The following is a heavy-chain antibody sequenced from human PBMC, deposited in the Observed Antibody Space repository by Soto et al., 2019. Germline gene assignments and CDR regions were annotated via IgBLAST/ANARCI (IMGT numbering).Heavy chain of an antibody. CDR3: ARHIYIGAAAGTDSLGSPNWFDP. D-gene: IGHD6-13*01. J-gene: IGHJ5*02. Sequence: GESLKISCKGSGYSFTSYWIGWVLQMPWKGLEWMGIIYPGDSDTRYSPSFQGQVTISADKSISTAYLQWSSLKASDTAMYYCARHIYIGAAAGTDSLGSPNWFDPWGQGTLVTVSS. V-gene: IGHV5-51*01. CDR1: GYSFTSYW. CDR2: IYPGDSDT.